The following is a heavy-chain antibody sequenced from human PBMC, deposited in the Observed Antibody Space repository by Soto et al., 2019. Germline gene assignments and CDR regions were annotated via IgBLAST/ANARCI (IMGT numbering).Heavy chain of an antibody. V-gene: IGHV3-7*01. CDR3: ARDNPYYYDSSGYYYVHSYYYYGMDV. Sequence: PGGSLRLSCAASGFTFSSYWMSWVRQAPGKGLEWVANIKQDGSEEYYVDSVKGRFTISRDNAKNSLYLQMNSLRAEDTAVYYCARDNPYYYDSSGYYYVHSYYYYGMDVWGQGTTVTVSS. CDR2: IKQDGSEE. J-gene: IGHJ6*02. CDR1: GFTFSSYW. D-gene: IGHD3-22*01.